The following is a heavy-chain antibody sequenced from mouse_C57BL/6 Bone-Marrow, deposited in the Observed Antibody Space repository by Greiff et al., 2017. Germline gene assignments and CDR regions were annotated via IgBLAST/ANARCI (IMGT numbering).Heavy chain of an antibody. CDR1: GFTFTDYY. CDR2: IRNKANGYST. J-gene: IGHJ4*01. V-gene: IGHV7-3*01. Sequence: EVMLVESGGGLVQPGGSLSLSCAASGFTFTDYYISWVRQPPGKALEWLGFIRNKANGYSTEYSASVKGRFTISRDKSHSFLYIQMNALRAEDSATYSSARYDGYSYYAMYYWGPGTSVTVSS. D-gene: IGHD2-3*01. CDR3: ARYDGYSYYAMYY.